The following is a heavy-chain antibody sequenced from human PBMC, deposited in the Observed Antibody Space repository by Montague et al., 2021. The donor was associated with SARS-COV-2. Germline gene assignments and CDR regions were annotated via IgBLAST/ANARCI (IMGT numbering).Heavy chain of an antibody. CDR1: GFTLSDYY. V-gene: IGHV3-11*01. J-gene: IGHJ4*02. CDR3: ARVLLGVSHGDY. CDR2: ISNTGLDI. D-gene: IGHD3-10*01. Sequence: SLRLSCAASGFTLSDYYMSWIRQAPGRGLEWFSYISNTGLDIKYGDSVKGRFTVSRDIAKNTLYLQMDSLRAEDTAVYYCARVLLGVSHGDYWGQGTLVTVSS.